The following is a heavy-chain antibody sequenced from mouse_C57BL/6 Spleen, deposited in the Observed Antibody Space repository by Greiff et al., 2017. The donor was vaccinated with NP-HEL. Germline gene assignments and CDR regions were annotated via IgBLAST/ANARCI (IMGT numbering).Heavy chain of an antibody. CDR2: IYPGEGDT. CDR3: ARRETLKAWFAY. CDR1: GYAFSSYW. V-gene: IGHV1-80*01. J-gene: IGHJ3*01. Sequence: QVQLQQSGAELVKPGASVKISCKASGYAFSSYWMNWVKQRPGKGLEWIGQIYPGEGDTNYNGKFKGKATLTADKSSSTAYMQLSSLTSEDSAVYFCARRETLKAWFAYWGQGTLVTVSA.